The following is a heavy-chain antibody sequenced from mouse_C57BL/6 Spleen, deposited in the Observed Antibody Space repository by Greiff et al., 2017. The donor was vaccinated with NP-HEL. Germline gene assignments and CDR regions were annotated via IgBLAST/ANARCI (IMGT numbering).Heavy chain of an antibody. D-gene: IGHD1-1*01. CDR2: INPSSGYT. CDR3: ASFITTVVATRAMDY. Sequence: QVQLQQSGAELAKPGASVKLSCKASGYTFTSYWMHWVKQRPGQGLEWIGYINPSSGYTKYNQKFKDKATLTADKSSSTAYMQLSSLTYEDSAVYYCASFITTVVATRAMDYWGQGTSVTVSS. J-gene: IGHJ4*01. V-gene: IGHV1-7*01. CDR1: GYTFTSYW.